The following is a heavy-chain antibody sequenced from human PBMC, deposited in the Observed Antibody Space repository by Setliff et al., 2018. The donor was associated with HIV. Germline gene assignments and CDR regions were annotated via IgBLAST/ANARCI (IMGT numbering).Heavy chain of an antibody. Sequence: ASVKVSCKASGYSFTDYYIHWVRQAPGQGLEWMGWINPKSDGTNYAQKFQGWITMTRDTSISTAYMELSSLRSEDTAMYYCVGLGYSFAYRWWFDPWGQGTLVTVSS. D-gene: IGHD5-18*01. CDR1: GYSFTDYY. CDR3: VGLGYSFAYRWWFDP. V-gene: IGHV1-2*04. CDR2: INPKSDGT. J-gene: IGHJ5*02.